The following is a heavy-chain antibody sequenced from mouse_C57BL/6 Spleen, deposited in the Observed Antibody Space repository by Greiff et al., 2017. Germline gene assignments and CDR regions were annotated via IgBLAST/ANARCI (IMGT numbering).Heavy chain of an antibody. J-gene: IGHJ4*01. CDR1: GYTFTSYW. CDR2: IDPSDSYT. CDR3: ARRDVGAMDY. V-gene: IGHV1-50*01. D-gene: IGHD3-3*01. Sequence: QVQLQQPGAELVKPGASVKLSCKASGYTFTSYWMQWVKQRPGQGLEWIGEIDPSDSYTNYNQKFKGKATVTVDPSSSTAYMQLSSLASEDSAVYYCARRDVGAMDYWGQGTSVTVSS.